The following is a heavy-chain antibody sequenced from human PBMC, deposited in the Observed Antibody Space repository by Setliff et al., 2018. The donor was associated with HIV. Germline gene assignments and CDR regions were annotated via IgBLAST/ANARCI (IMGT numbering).Heavy chain of an antibody. V-gene: IGHV4-31*03. J-gene: IGHJ5*02. CDR1: GGSISSGNYY. D-gene: IGHD3-10*01. CDR3: AREGARHYGSGRYHSWFDP. CDR2: IYYSGST. Sequence: SETLSLTCTVSGGSISSGNYYWSWIRQHPGKGLGWIGYIYYSGSTYYNPSLKSRVTMSVDTSKNQFSLKLSSVTAADTAVYYCAREGARHYGSGRYHSWFDPWGQGTQVTVSS.